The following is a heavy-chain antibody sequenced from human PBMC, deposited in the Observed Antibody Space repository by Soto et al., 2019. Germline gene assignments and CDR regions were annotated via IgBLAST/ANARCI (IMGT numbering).Heavy chain of an antibody. J-gene: IGHJ6*02. Sequence: QVQVVQSGAEVKKPGASVIVSCKPSAYNLAGDGFTWVRQAPGQGLEWMGWINVHNGDTNYAQKFQDRMSLTTDTSTRTVYMELRNLRSDNTAVYYCASRGNPLMDVWGQGTTVIVSS. CDR1: AYNLAGDG. V-gene: IGHV1-18*01. CDR2: INVHNGDT. CDR3: ASRGNPLMDV.